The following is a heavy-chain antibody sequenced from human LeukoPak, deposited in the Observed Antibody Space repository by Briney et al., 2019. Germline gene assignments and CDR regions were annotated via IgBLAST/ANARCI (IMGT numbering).Heavy chain of an antibody. D-gene: IGHD3-22*01. Sequence: TGGSLRLSCAASGFTFSSYWMSWVRQAPGKGLELVANIKQDGHEKSYVDSVRGRFTISRDNAKNSLYLQMNSLRAEDTAVYYCARDGYYDSSGYYIWRGFDYWGQGTLVTVSS. CDR3: ARDGYYDSSGYYIWRGFDY. CDR2: IKQDGHEK. CDR1: GFTFSSYW. J-gene: IGHJ4*02. V-gene: IGHV3-7*01.